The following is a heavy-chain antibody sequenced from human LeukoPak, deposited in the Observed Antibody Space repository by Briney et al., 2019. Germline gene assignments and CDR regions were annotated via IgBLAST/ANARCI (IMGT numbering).Heavy chain of an antibody. V-gene: IGHV3-23*01. J-gene: IGHJ4*02. D-gene: IGHD2-2*01. Sequence: GGSLRLSCAASGFTFSSYAMSWVRQAPGKGLEWVSAISGSGGSTYYADSLKGRFTISRDNSKNTLYLQMNSLKTEDTAVYYCTTDRRLGYCSSTSCQHFDYWGQGTLVTVSS. CDR3: TTDRRLGYCSSTSCQHFDY. CDR1: GFTFSSYA. CDR2: ISGSGGST.